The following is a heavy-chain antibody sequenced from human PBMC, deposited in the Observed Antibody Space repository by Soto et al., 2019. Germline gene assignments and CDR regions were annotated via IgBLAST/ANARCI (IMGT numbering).Heavy chain of an antibody. D-gene: IGHD2-15*01. CDR3: ASRRLGYCTGGTCPEF. CDR1: GFTFSSFN. J-gene: IGHJ4*02. V-gene: IGHV3-21*01. Sequence: EVQLVESGGGLVKPGGSLRLSCAASGFTFSSFNMVWVRQAPGKGLEWVSSISITGNYKYYADSLKGRFTISRDNAQNLLFLQMDSLRPEDTAVYYCASRRLGYCTGGTCPEFWGQGTLVTVTS. CDR2: ISITGNYK.